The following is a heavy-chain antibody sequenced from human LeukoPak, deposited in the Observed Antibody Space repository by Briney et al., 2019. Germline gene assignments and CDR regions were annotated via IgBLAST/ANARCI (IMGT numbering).Heavy chain of an antibody. CDR3: ARDSSYYYYYMDV. J-gene: IGHJ6*03. CDR1: GPTVSSNY. CDR2: SYSTGST. V-gene: IGHV3-53*01. Sequence: GGSLRLSCAASGPTVSSNYMRCVSHPPGKGLEWLSLSYSTGSTYYADSVRGRFTSSRDNSKNTLYHQKNSLRAEDTAVYYCARDSSYYYYYMDVWGKGTTVIVSS.